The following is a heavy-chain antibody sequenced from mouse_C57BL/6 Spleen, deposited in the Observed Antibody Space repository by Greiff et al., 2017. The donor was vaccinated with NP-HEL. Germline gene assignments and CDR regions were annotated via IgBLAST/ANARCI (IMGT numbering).Heavy chain of an antibody. CDR2: IYPGDGDT. D-gene: IGHD4-1*01. Sequence: QVQLQQSGPELVKPGASVKLSCKASGYAFSSSWMHWVKQRPGKGLEWIGRIYPGDGDTNYNGKFKGKATLTADKSSNTAYMQLSSLTSEDSAVYLRALLTPFAYWGKGTLVTVST. CDR1: GYAFSSSW. V-gene: IGHV1-82*01. J-gene: IGHJ3*01. CDR3: ALLTPFAY.